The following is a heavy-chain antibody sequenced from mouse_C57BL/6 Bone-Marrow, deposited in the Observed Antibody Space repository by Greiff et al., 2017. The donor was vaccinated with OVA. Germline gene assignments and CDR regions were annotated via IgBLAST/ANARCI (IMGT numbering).Heavy chain of an antibody. Sequence: QVQLQQPGAELVKPGASVKLSCKASGYTFTSYWMHWVKQRPGQGLEWIGMIHPNSGSTNYNEKFKSKATLTVDKSSSTAYMQLSSLTSEDSAVYYCARKVGHYYGVSHWYFDVWGTGTTVTVSS. J-gene: IGHJ1*03. CDR2: IHPNSGST. D-gene: IGHD1-2*01. CDR3: ARKVGHYYGVSHWYFDV. CDR1: GYTFTSYW. V-gene: IGHV1-64*01.